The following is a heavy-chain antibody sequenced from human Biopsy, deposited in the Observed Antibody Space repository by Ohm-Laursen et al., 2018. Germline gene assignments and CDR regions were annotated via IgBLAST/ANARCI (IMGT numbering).Heavy chain of an antibody. J-gene: IGHJ4*02. CDR3: ARLGSGDYFPTFFDF. Sequence: TLSLTCAVSGVSINGGRYYWNWIRHHPGKGLEWIGNIFYSANTYYNPSLKSRVTISVDTSKNQYSLKLSSVLAADTAVYYCARLGSGDYFPTFFDFWGQGALVTVSP. CDR2: IFYSANT. D-gene: IGHD5-12*01. CDR1: GVSINGGRYY. V-gene: IGHV4-31*11.